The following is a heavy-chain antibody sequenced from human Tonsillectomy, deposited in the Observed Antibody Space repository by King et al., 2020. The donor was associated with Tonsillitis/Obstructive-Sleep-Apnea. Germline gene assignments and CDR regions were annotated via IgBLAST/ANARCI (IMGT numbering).Heavy chain of an antibody. CDR1: GFTFSNYA. J-gene: IGHJ4*02. CDR3: AKMLSVIAVTAVMAFDY. Sequence: VQLVESGGGLVQPGGSLRLSCAASGFTFSNYAMSWVRQAPGKGLEWVSGISGSGSSTYYADSVKGRFTISRDNSKNTLYLQMNSLKAEDTAVYYCAKMLSVIAVTAVMAFDYWGQGPLVTVSS. CDR2: ISGSGSST. D-gene: IGHD2-21*02. V-gene: IGHV3-23*04.